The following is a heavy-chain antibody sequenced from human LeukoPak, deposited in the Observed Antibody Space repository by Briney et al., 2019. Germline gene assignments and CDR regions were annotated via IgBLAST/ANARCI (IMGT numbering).Heavy chain of an antibody. J-gene: IGHJ4*02. D-gene: IGHD2-21*01. Sequence: PGGSLRLSCAASGSIFSSYAMTWVRQAPGKGLEWVSTLSSSAGSTYYADSVKGPFTISRDNSKNTLYLQLNSLRAEDTAVYYCAKARGGPRDPFDSWGQGTLVTVSS. CDR3: AKARGGPRDPFDS. CDR2: LSSSAGST. CDR1: GSIFSSYA. V-gene: IGHV3-23*01.